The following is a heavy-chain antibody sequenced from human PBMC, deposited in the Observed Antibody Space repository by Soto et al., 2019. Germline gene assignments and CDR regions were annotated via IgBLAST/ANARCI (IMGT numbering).Heavy chain of an antibody. CDR3: ARDKVYYFDY. CDR1: GFTFSSYG. Sequence: GGSLRLSCAASGFTFSSYGMHWVRQAPGKGLEWVAVIWYDGSNKYYADSVKGRFTISRDNSKNTLSLQMNSMRAEDTAVYYCARDKVYYFDYWGQGTLVTVSS. J-gene: IGHJ4*02. CDR2: IWYDGSNK. V-gene: IGHV3-33*01.